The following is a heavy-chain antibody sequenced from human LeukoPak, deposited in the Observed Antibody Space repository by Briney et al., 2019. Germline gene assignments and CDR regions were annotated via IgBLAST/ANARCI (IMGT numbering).Heavy chain of an antibody. CDR1: GFTFSIYA. D-gene: IGHD2-15*01. J-gene: IGHJ4*02. CDR3: AKAGSSQGYFDS. CDR2: TSGGGGST. V-gene: IGHV3-23*01. Sequence: GGSLRLSCAASGFTFSIYAMSWVRQAPGKGLERVSGTSGGGGSTYYADSVKGRFTSTRDNSKNTLYLQMNSLRAEDTAVYYCAKAGSSQGYFDSWGQGTLVTVSS.